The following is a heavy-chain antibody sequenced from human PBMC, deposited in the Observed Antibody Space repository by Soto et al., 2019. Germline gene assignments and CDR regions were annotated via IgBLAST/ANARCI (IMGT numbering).Heavy chain of an antibody. V-gene: IGHV3-23*01. CDR3: AKSLWFGDYFDY. D-gene: IGHD3-10*01. Sequence: GGSLRLSCAASGFTFSSYAMSWVRQAPGKGLEWVSAISGSGGSTYYADSVKGRFTISRDNSKNTLYLQMNSLRAEDTDVYYCAKSLWFGDYFDYWGQGTLVTVSS. CDR2: ISGSGGST. J-gene: IGHJ4*02. CDR1: GFTFSSYA.